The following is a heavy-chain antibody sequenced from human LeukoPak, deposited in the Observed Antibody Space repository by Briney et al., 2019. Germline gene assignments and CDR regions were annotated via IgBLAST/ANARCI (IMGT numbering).Heavy chain of an antibody. D-gene: IGHD3-10*01. CDR3: ARDKVRGVISPARPFDY. J-gene: IGHJ4*02. CDR2: IYYSGST. CDR1: GGSVSSSSYY. Sequence: PSETLSLTCTVSGGSVSSSSYYWGWIRQPPGKGLEWIGSIYYSGSTYYNPSLKSRVTISVDTSKNQFSLKLSSVTAADTAVYYCARDKVRGVISPARPFDYWAREPWSPSPQ. V-gene: IGHV4-39*07.